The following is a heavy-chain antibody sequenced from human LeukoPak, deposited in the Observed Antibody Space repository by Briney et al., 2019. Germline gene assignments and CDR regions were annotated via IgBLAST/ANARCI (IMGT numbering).Heavy chain of an antibody. J-gene: IGHJ6*02. CDR3: ARASAPPSYYYYYGMDV. V-gene: IGHV3-48*03. Sequence: PGGSLRLFCAACVYTLRNYEMNWVRQARGRGLEWISYISSSGSNIYYADSVKGLFTISRDNAKNSLYLQMNSLRVEDSAVYYCARASAPPSYYYYYGMDVWGQGTTVTVSS. CDR2: ISSSGSNI. CDR1: VYTLRNYE.